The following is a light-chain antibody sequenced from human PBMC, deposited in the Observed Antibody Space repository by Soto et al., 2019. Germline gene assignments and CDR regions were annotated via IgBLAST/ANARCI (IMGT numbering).Light chain of an antibody. J-gene: IGKJ1*01. V-gene: IGKV1-39*01. CDR2: AAS. Sequence: DIQMTQSPSSLSASVGDRVTITCRTSQSISMYLNWYQQKPGKAPKLLIYAASSLQSGVPSRFSGSGSGTDLTLTISSLQPEDFATYYCQQSYNTPRTFGQGTKVEIK. CDR3: QQSYNTPRT. CDR1: QSISMY.